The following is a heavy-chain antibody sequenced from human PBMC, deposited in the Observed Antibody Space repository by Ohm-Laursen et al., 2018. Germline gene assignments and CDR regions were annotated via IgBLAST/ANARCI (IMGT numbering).Heavy chain of an antibody. Sequence: SDTLSLTCTVYGGSFSAHYWNWIRQPPGKGLEWIGYIYYSGSTYYNPSLKSRASISVDTSKNQFSLKLSSVTAADTAVYYCARLIGFCSGGSCRNWFDPWGQGTLVTVSS. V-gene: IGHV4-59*07. CDR3: ARLIGFCSGGSCRNWFDP. J-gene: IGHJ5*02. D-gene: IGHD2-15*01. CDR1: GGSFSAHY. CDR2: IYYSGST.